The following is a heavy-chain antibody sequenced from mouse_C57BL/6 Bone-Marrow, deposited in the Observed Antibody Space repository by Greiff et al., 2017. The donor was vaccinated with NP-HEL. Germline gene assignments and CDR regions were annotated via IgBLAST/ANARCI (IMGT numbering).Heavy chain of an antibody. V-gene: IGHV1-82*01. J-gene: IGHJ1*03. CDR2: IYPGDGDT. D-gene: IGHD1-1*01. Sequence: QVQLKESGPELVKPGASVKISCKASGYAFSSSWMNWVKQRPGKGLEWIGRIYPGDGDTNYNGKFKGKATLTADKSSSTAYMQLSSLTSEDSAVYFCARWGITTVPFDVWGTGTTVTVSS. CDR1: GYAFSSSW. CDR3: ARWGITTVPFDV.